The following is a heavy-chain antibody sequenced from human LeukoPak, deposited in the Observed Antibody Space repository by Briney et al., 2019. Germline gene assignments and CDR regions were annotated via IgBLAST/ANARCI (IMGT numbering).Heavy chain of an antibody. D-gene: IGHD3-22*01. CDR1: GYTFTGYY. Sequence: ASVKVSCKTSGYTFTGYYMHWVRQAPGRGLEWMGCINPNSGGTNYAQKFQGRVTMTRDTSISTAYMELSRLRSDDTAVYYCARDSLRITMIVVDNDAFDVWGQGTMVTVSS. J-gene: IGHJ3*01. CDR2: INPNSGGT. V-gene: IGHV1-2*02. CDR3: ARDSLRITMIVVDNDAFDV.